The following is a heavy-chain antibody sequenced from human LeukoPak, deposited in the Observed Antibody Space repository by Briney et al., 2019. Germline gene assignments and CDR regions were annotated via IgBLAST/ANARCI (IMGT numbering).Heavy chain of an antibody. CDR2: INPNSAAS. D-gene: IGHD3-10*01. J-gene: IGHJ4*02. Sequence: ASVKVSCKASGCSFSGHYIHWVRQAPGQGLEWMGQINPNSAASHYAQKFQDRVTMTSDTSINMAYMELRSLRSDDTAVYYCARDFYGSRPGAFDYWGQGTLITVSS. CDR3: ARDFYGSRPGAFDY. CDR1: GCSFSGHY. V-gene: IGHV1-2*06.